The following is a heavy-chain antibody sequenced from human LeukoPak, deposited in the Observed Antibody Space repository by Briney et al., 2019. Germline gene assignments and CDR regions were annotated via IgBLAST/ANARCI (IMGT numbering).Heavy chain of an antibody. J-gene: IGHJ6*02. CDR3: AKDKDPYYYYGMDV. CDR1: GFTFSSYS. Sequence: GGSLRLFCAASGFTFSSYSMNWVRQAPGKGLEWVSHITASGTAMFYADSVKGRFTISRDNAKNSLYLQMNSLRDEDTAVYYCAKDKDPYYYYGMDVWGQGTTVTVSS. CDR2: ITASGTAM. V-gene: IGHV3-48*02.